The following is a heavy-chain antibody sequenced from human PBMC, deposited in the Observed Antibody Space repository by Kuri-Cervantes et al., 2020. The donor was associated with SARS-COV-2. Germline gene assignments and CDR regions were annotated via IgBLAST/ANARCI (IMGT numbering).Heavy chain of an antibody. CDR2: IIPIVGVP. J-gene: IGHJ4*02. CDR1: AGRFSSYA. D-gene: IGHD6-19*01. CDR3: ARETSRTSGTGYYFDY. Sequence: SVKVSCNTSAGRFSSYAISWVRQAPGQGLEWMGRIIPIVGVPNYAQNFQGRVTITADTSTSTAYVELSSLRSEDTAVYHCARETSRTSGTGYYFDYWGQGTLVTVSS. V-gene: IGHV1-69*04.